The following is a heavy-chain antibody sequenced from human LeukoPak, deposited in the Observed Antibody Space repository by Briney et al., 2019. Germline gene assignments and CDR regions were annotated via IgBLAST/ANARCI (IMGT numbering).Heavy chain of an antibody. CDR1: GFTFSNAW. V-gene: IGHV3-15*01. D-gene: IGHD3-22*01. J-gene: IGHJ3*02. CDR2: IKSKTDGGTT. CDR3: TTSQQPHYYDSSGYPYAFDI. Sequence: GGSLRLSCAASGFTFSNAWMSWVRQAPGKGLEWVGRIKSKTDGGTTDYAAPVKGRFTISRDDSKNTLYLQMNSLKTEDTAVYYCTTSQQPHYYDSSGYPYAFDIWGQGTMVTVSS.